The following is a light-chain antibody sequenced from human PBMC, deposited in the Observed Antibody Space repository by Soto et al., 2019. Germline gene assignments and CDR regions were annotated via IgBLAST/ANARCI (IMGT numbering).Light chain of an antibody. CDR3: QQRSNWPLS. J-gene: IGKJ4*01. CDR2: DAS. V-gene: IGKV3-11*01. CDR1: QNIGTY. Sequence: EIVLTQSPATLSLSPGERATLSCRASQNIGTYLTWFQQKPGQAPRLLIYDASNRATDVPATFSGSGSGTDFTLTISSLEPEDFAIYYCQQRSNWPLSFGGGTKVEIK.